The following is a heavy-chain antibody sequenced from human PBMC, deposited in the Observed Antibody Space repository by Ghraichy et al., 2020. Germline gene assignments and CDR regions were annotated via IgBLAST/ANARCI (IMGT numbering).Heavy chain of an antibody. D-gene: IGHD6-13*01. J-gene: IGHJ4*02. V-gene: IGHV4-59*08. CDR2: IYYSGST. CDR1: GGSISSDY. CDR3: ATQRGFSSTWYYFNY. Sequence: TLSLTCTVSGGSISSDYWSWIRQSPGKGLEWIGYIYYSGSTNYNPSLKSRVTISVDTSKTQFSLKLSSVTAADTAVYYCATQRGFSSTWYYFNYWGQGTLVTVSS.